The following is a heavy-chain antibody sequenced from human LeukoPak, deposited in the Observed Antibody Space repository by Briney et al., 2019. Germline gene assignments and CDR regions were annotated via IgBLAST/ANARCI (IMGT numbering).Heavy chain of an antibody. CDR3: ARGAYYDSSSKEDYYYYYMDV. J-gene: IGHJ6*03. CDR1: GGSISSYY. CDR2: IYYSGST. Sequence: PSETLSLTSTVSGGSISSYYWSWIRQPPGKGLEWIGYIYYSGSTNYNPSLKSRVTISVDTSKNQFSLKLSSVTAADTAVYYCARGAYYDSSSKEDYYYYYMDVWGKGTTVTVSS. D-gene: IGHD3-22*01. V-gene: IGHV4-59*01.